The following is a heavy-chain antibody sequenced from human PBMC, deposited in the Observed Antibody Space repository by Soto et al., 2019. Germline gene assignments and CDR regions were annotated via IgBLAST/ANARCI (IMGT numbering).Heavy chain of an antibody. CDR1: GCAISSYY. J-gene: IGHJ6*01. V-gene: IGHV4-59*01. CDR3: ARDLRGSYDSSGYVDYYDGRDL. Sequence: SKHLTLTCNGSGCAISSYYWSWVRQPPGQGLEWIGYIYYSGSTNYNPSLKSRVTISVDTSKNQFSLKLSSVTAADTAAYYCARDLRGSYDSSGYVDYYDGRDLTRQANAVTV. D-gene: IGHD3-22*01. CDR2: IYYSGST.